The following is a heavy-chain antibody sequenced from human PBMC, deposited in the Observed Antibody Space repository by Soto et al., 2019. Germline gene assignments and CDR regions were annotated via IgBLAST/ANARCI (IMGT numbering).Heavy chain of an antibody. CDR1: GYTFTSYG. CDR2: ISAYNGNT. J-gene: IGHJ4*02. CDR3: ARDRLDLLYYDFWSGPLGY. D-gene: IGHD3-3*01. Sequence: ASVKVSCKASGYTFTSYGISWVRQAPGQGLEWMGWISAYNGNTNYAQTLQGRVTMTTDTSTSTAYMELRSLRSDDTAVYYCARDRLDLLYYDFWSGPLGYWGQGTLVTVSS. V-gene: IGHV1-18*01.